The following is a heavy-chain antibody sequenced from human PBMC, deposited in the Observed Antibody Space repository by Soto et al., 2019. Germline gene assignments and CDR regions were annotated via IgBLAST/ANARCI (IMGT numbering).Heavy chain of an antibody. D-gene: IGHD4-17*01. CDR2: VYSSGST. Sequence: SETLSLTCTVSGGSISGYYWSWVRQPPGKGLEWIGSVYSSGSTCYNPSLKSRVTISVDTSKNQFSLKLTSVTAADTAVYYCASSYGDYVSYWGQGTLVTVSS. V-gene: IGHV4-59*08. CDR1: GGSISGYY. CDR3: ASSYGDYVSY. J-gene: IGHJ4*02.